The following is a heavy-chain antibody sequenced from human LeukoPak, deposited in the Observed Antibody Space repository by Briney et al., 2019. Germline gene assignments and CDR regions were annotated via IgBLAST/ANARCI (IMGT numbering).Heavy chain of an antibody. V-gene: IGHV3-30*04. CDR1: GFMFSDHA. CDR3: ARQMTSTRLFDS. J-gene: IGHJ4*02. CDR2: IGSDGSKK. D-gene: IGHD5/OR15-5a*01. Sequence: GGSLRLSCVASGFMFSDHAFHWVRQSPDKGLEWVALIGSDGSKKYYADSVQGRFTVSRENSKNTLFLQMNTLRADDTPVYFCARQMTSTRLFDSWGQGTLVTVSS.